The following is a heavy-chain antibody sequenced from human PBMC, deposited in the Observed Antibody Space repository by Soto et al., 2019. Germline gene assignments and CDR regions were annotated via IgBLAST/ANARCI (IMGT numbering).Heavy chain of an antibody. CDR1: GFTFSNYA. CDR3: AKDSVSGSYAAGAFDI. Sequence: GGSLRLSCAASGFTFSNYAVTWVRQAPGKGLEWVSTISGSGGSTYYADSVKGRFTISRDNSKNTLYLQMNSLRAEDTAVYYYAKDSVSGSYAAGAFDIWGQGTMVTVSS. V-gene: IGHV3-23*01. J-gene: IGHJ3*02. CDR2: ISGSGGST. D-gene: IGHD1-26*01.